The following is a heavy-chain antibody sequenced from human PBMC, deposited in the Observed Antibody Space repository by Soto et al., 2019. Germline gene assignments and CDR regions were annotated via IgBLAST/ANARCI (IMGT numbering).Heavy chain of an antibody. CDR1: GGTFSSYA. CDR2: FIPMFNRP. J-gene: IGHJ6*02. Sequence: QVQLVQSGTEVKKPGSAVKVSCKASGGTFSSYAISWVRQAPGQGLEWMGGFIPMFNRPHSARKFQGRVTITADEATSTAYMDLISLRSEDTAVYYCARGQFHHVSNYYYALDVWGQGTTVTVSS. CDR3: ARGQFHHVSNYYYALDV. V-gene: IGHV1-69*01.